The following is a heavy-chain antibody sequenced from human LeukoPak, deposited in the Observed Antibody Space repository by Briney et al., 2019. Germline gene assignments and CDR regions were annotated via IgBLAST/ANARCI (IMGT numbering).Heavy chain of an antibody. D-gene: IGHD2-15*01. CDR3: AKDSAPYCSGGSCYGKLRDPDYYFDY. CDR1: GFTFSSYG. Sequence: GGSLRLSCAASGFTFSSYGMHWVRQAPGKGLEWVAVISYDGGNKYYAGSVKGRFTISRDNSKNTLYLQMNSLRAEDTAVYYCAKDSAPYCSGGSCYGKLRDPDYYFDYWGQGTLVTVSS. CDR2: ISYDGGNK. J-gene: IGHJ4*02. V-gene: IGHV3-30*18.